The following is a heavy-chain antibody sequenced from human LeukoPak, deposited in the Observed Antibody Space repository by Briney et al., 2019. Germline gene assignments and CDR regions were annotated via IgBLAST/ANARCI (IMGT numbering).Heavy chain of an antibody. Sequence: GGSLRLSCSASGFTFSSYSMNWVRQAPGKGLEWGSSISSSSSYIYYADSVRGRFTISSDNAKNSLYLQMNSLRAEDTAVYYCARGTMVRGVMYYYYMDVWGKGTTVTVSS. V-gene: IGHV3-21*01. CDR2: ISSSSSYI. D-gene: IGHD3-10*01. CDR3: ARGTMVRGVMYYYYMDV. J-gene: IGHJ6*03. CDR1: GFTFSSYS.